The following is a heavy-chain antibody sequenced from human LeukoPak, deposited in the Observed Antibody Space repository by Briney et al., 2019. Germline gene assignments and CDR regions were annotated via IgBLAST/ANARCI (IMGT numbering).Heavy chain of an antibody. CDR1: GYTFTTYY. Sequence: ASVTVSCKASGYTFTTYYMHWVRQAPGQGLEWMGLINPSGGTTSYAQKFQGRVTMTRDTSTSTVYMELSGLRSEDTAVYYCARESLTGYSSGWYWFDPWGQGTLVTVSS. CDR2: INPSGGTT. CDR3: ARESLTGYSSGWYWFDP. V-gene: IGHV1-46*01. J-gene: IGHJ5*02. D-gene: IGHD6-19*01.